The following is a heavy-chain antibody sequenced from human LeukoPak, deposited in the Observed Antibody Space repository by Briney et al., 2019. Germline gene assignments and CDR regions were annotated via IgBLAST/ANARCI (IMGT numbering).Heavy chain of an antibody. CDR3: ARDPYL. CDR1: GFTFSNFG. V-gene: IGHV3-30*02. J-gene: IGHJ5*02. CDR2: IRYDGSNK. Sequence: GGSLRLSCAASGFTFSNFGMHWVRQAPGKGLEWVAFIRYDGSNKFYVDSVKGRFTISRDNSKNTLYLQMNSLRAEDTAVYYCARDPYLWGQGTLVTVSS.